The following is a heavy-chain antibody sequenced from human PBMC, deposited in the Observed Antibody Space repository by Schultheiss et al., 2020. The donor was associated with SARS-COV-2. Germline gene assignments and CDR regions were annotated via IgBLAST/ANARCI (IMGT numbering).Heavy chain of an antibody. V-gene: IGHV3-33*01. J-gene: IGHJ1*01. CDR3: ARSFHH. CDR2: IWYDGSNK. CDR1: GFTFSSYG. Sequence: GESLKISCAASGFTFSSYGMHWVRQAPGKGLEWVAVIWYDGSNKYYADSVKGRFTISRDNAKNSVYLQMNSLRVEDTAIYYCARSFHHWGQGTLVTVSS.